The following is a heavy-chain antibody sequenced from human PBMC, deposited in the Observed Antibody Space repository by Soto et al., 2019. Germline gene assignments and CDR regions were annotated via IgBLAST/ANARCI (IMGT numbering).Heavy chain of an antibody. J-gene: IGHJ6*02. V-gene: IGHV3-30*18. CDR2: ISYDGSNK. CDR1: GFTFSSYG. Sequence: QVQLVESEGGVVQPGRSLRLSCAASGFTFSSYGMHWVRQAPGKGLEWVAVISYDGSNKYYADSVKGRFTISRDNSKNTLYLQMNSLRAEDTAVYYCAKGSKYCSGGSCYSIRYYYGMDVWGQGTTVTVSS. D-gene: IGHD2-15*01. CDR3: AKGSKYCSGGSCYSIRYYYGMDV.